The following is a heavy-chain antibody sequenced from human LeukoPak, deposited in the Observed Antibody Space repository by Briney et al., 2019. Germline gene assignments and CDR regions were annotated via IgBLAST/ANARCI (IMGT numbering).Heavy chain of an antibody. CDR1: GFTFSSYA. Sequence: GGSLRLSCAASGFTFSSYAMSWVRQAPGKGLEWVSAISGSGGSTYYADSVKGRFTISRDNSKNTLYLQMNSLRAEDTAVYYCAKLGYSSGWFLRYYFDYWGRGTLVTVSS. CDR3: AKLGYSSGWFLRYYFDY. CDR2: ISGSGGST. V-gene: IGHV3-23*01. J-gene: IGHJ4*02. D-gene: IGHD6-19*01.